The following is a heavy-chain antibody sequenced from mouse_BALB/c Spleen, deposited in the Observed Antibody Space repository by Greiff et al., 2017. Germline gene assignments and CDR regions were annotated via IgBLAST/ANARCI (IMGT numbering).Heavy chain of an antibody. Sequence: VQLQQSGAELARPGASVKLSCKASGYTFTDYYINWVKQRTGQGLEWIGEIYPGSGNTYYNEKFKGKATLTADKSSSTAYMQLSSLTSEDSAVYFCARSGENDGPWFAYWGQGTLVTVSA. V-gene: IGHV1-77*01. CDR1: GYTFTDYY. CDR2: IYPGSGNT. J-gene: IGHJ3*01. CDR3: ARSGENDGPWFAY. D-gene: IGHD2-3*01.